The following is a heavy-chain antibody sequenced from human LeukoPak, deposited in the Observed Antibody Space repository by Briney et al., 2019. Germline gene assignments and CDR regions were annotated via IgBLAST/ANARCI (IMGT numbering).Heavy chain of an antibody. Sequence: SETLSLTCTVSGGSISSSSYYGGWIRQPPGKGLEWIGSIYYSGSTYYNPSLKSRVTISVDTSKNQFSLKLSSVTAADTAVYYCARITTVVTPPPYHSYWYFDLWGRGTLVTVSS. V-gene: IGHV4-39*07. CDR3: ARITTVVTPPPYHSYWYFDL. D-gene: IGHD4-23*01. CDR1: GGSISSSSYY. CDR2: IYYSGST. J-gene: IGHJ2*01.